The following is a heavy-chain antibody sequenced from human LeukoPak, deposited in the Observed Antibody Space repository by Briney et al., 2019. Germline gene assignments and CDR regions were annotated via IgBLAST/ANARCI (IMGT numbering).Heavy chain of an antibody. CDR1: GFTFSSYE. V-gene: IGHV3-48*03. Sequence: GGSLRLSCAASGFTFSSYEMNWVRQAPGKGLEWVSYISSSGSTIYYADSVKGRFTISRDNAKNSLYLQMNSLRAEDTAVYYCARGVVPAAMDYYYYMDVWGKGTTVTVSS. D-gene: IGHD2-2*01. CDR2: ISSSGSTI. J-gene: IGHJ6*03. CDR3: ARGVVPAAMDYYYYMDV.